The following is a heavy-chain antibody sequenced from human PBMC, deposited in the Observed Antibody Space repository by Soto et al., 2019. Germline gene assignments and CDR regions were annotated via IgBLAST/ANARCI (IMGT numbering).Heavy chain of an antibody. V-gene: IGHV4-34*01. CDR1: GGSFSGYY. CDR2: INHSGST. J-gene: IGHJ4*02. D-gene: IGHD6-13*01. CDR3: ARDLRSSLASLEKDDY. Sequence: SETLSLTCAVYGGSFSGYYWSWIRQPPGKGLEWIGEINHSGSTNYNPSLKSRVTISVDTSKNQFSLKLSSVTAADTAVYYCARDLRSSLASLEKDDYWGQGTLVTVSS.